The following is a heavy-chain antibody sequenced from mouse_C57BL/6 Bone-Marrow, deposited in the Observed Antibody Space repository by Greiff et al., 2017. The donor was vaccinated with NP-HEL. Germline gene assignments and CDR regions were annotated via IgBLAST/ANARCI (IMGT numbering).Heavy chain of an antibody. D-gene: IGHD1-1*01. V-gene: IGHV1-55*01. CDR1: GYTFTSYW. CDR2: IYPGSGST. J-gene: IGHJ2*01. Sequence: QVQLKEPGAELVKPGASVKMSCKASGYTFTSYWITWVKQRPGQGLEWIGDIYPGSGSTNYNEKFKSKATLTVDTSSSTAYMQLSSLTSEDSAVYYCASQGVATDYWGQGTTLTVSS. CDR3: ASQGVATDY.